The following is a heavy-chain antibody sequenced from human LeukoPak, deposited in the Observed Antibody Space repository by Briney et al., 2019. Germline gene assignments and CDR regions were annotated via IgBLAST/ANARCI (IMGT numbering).Heavy chain of an antibody. J-gene: IGHJ4*02. CDR3: ARAAPGSGYYFD. D-gene: IGHD3-22*01. CDR2: IIPIFGTA. CDR1: GGTFSSYA. V-gene: IGHV1-69*05. Sequence: RASVKVSCKASGGTFSSYAISWVRQAPGQGLEWMGGIIPIFGTANYAQKFQGRVTITTDESTSTAYMELSSLRSEVTAVYYCARAAPGSGYYFDWGQGTLVTVSS.